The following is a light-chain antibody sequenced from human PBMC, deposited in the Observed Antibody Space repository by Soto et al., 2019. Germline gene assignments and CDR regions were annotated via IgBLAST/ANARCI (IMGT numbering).Light chain of an antibody. V-gene: IGKV3-11*01. J-gene: IGKJ5*01. CDR1: QTFSSH. Sequence: EIVLTQSPATLSLSPGERATLACRASQTFSSHLAWYQQKPGHAPRLLIYDASKRDTGIPARFSGRGSGTDFTLTISSLEPEYFAVYYCQQRSNWPPVITFGQGTRLEIK. CDR3: QQRSNWPPVIT. CDR2: DAS.